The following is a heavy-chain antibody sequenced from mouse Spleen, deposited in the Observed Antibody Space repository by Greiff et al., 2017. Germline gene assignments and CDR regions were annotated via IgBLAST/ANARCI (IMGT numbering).Heavy chain of an antibody. J-gene: IGHJ1*01. CDR2: ISSGGGST. CDR3: ARRWYGSSYWYFDV. D-gene: IGHD1-1*01. V-gene: IGHV5-12-1*01. Sequence: EVQRVESGGGLVKPGGSLKLSCAASGFAFSSYDMSWVRQTPEKRLEWVAYISSGGGSTYYPDTVKGRFTISRDNAKNTLYLQMSSLKSEDTAMYYCARRWYGSSYWYFDVWGAGTTVTVSS. CDR1: GFAFSSYD.